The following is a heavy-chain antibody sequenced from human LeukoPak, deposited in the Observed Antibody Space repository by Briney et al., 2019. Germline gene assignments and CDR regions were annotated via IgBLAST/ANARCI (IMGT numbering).Heavy chain of an antibody. Sequence: GASVTVSCKASGYTFTSYYMHWVRQAPGQGLEWMGIINPSDDSTIYAQKFQGRVTVTRDTSTSTVYMELSSLRSEDTAVYYCAGAWRYTDWFDPWGQGTLVTASS. D-gene: IGHD1-14*01. CDR1: GYTFTSYY. CDR3: AGAWRYTDWFDP. CDR2: INPSDDST. V-gene: IGHV1-46*01. J-gene: IGHJ5*02.